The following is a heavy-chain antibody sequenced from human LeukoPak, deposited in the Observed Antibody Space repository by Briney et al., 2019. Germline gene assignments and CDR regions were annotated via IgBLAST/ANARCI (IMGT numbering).Heavy chain of an antibody. J-gene: IGHJ4*02. Sequence: PGGSLRLSCAASGFTFSSYGMHWVRQAPGKGLEWVAFIRYDGSNKYYADSVKGRFTISRDNSKNTLYLQMNSLRAEDTAVYYCAKDLDWLSHYFDYWGQGTLVTVSS. CDR1: GFTFSSYG. CDR3: AKDLDWLSHYFDY. D-gene: IGHD3-9*01. CDR2: IRYDGSNK. V-gene: IGHV3-30*02.